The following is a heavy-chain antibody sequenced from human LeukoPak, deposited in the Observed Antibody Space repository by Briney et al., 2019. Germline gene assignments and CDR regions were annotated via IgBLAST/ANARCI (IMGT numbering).Heavy chain of an antibody. CDR3: ATNYYDSRGYYYYYGMDV. CDR1: GYTFTGYY. J-gene: IGHJ6*02. CDR2: INPNSGGT. Sequence: ASVKVSCKASGYTFTGYYMHWVRQAPGQGLEWMGWINPNSGGTNYAQKFQGWVTMTRDTSISTAYMELSRLRSDDTAVYYCATNYYDSRGYYYYYGMDVWGQGTTVTVSS. D-gene: IGHD3-22*01. V-gene: IGHV1-2*04.